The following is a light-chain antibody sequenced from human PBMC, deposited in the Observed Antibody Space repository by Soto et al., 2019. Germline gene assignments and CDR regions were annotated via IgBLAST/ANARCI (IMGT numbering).Light chain of an antibody. Sequence: EIVMTQSPATLSVSPGERATLSCRASRSVSSNLAWFQQRPGQAPSLLIYGASTRATGIPARFSGSVSGTDFTLTISGLQSEDFAVYCCLHYITWPRTFGQGTKVEIK. CDR1: RSVSSN. CDR2: GAS. J-gene: IGKJ1*01. CDR3: LHYITWPRT. V-gene: IGKV3-15*01.